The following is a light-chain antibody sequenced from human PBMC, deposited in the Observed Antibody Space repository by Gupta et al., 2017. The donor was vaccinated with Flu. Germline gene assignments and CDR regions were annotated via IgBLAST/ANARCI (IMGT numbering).Light chain of an antibody. CDR1: QDIRNN. V-gene: IGKV1-17*01. Sequence: GDRVTITCRASQDIRNNLDWYQHKPGKAPKRLIYAAFNLQSGVPPRFSGSGSGTEFTLTISSLQPEDFATYYCLQHNSFPWTFGQGTKVEIK. CDR3: LQHNSFPWT. J-gene: IGKJ1*01. CDR2: AAF.